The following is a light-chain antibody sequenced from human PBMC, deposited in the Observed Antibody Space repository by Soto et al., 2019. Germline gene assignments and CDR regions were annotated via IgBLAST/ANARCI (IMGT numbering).Light chain of an antibody. Sequence: QSVLTQPASVSGSPGQSITISCTGTSSDVGGYHYVSWYQQHPGKAPKVMIYEVTNRPSGVSNRFSGSKSGNTASLTISGLQAEDEADYYCSSYTSSSSWVFGGGTKLTVL. CDR1: SSDVGGYHY. CDR3: SSYTSSSSWV. CDR2: EVT. J-gene: IGLJ3*02. V-gene: IGLV2-14*01.